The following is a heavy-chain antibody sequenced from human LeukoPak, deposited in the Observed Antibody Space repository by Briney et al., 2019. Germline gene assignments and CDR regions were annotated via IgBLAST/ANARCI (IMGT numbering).Heavy chain of an antibody. V-gene: IGHV4-61*02. CDR1: GGSISSGGHY. J-gene: IGHJ4*02. CDR2: ISSTGST. D-gene: IGHD4-11*01. Sequence: SETLSLTCTVSGGSISSGGHYWSWIRQPAGKGLEYLGRISSTGSTNYNPSLRSRVTISVDTSKNQFSLKLSSVTAADTAVYYCAREPDYRPLDYWGQGTLVTVSS. CDR3: AREPDYRPLDY.